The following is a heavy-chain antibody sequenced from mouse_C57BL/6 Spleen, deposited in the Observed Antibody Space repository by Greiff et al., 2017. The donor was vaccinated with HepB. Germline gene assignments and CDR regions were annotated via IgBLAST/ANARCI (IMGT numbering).Heavy chain of an antibody. V-gene: IGHV5-6*01. J-gene: IGHJ3*01. CDR1: GFTFSSYG. Sequence: EVKLMESGGDLVKPGGSLKLSCAASGFTFSSYGMSWVRQTPDKRLEWVATISSGGSYTYYPDSVKGRFTISRDNAKNTLYLQMSSLKSEDTAMYYCARQGYDYDAWFAYWGQGTLVTVSA. CDR2: ISSGGSYT. CDR3: ARQGYDYDAWFAY. D-gene: IGHD2-4*01.